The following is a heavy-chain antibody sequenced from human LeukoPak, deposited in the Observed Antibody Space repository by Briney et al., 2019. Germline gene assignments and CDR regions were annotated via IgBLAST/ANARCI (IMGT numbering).Heavy chain of an antibody. D-gene: IGHD2-15*01. CDR3: VREYFGGYDD. CDR2: SRNKENRYST. CDR1: GFSFSVYY. Sequence: GGSLRLSCAASGFSFSVYYMAWVRQAPGKGLEWVGLSRNKENRYSTEYGASVKGRVTISRDDSKNLMYLEMKSLKSEDTAVYYCVREYFGGYDDWGQGTLVTVSS. V-gene: IGHV3-72*01. J-gene: IGHJ4*02.